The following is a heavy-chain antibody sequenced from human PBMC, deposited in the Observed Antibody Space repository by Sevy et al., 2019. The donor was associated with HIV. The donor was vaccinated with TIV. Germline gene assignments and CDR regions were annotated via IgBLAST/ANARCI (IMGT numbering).Heavy chain of an antibody. CDR3: AKEITGTNTDYYYGMDV. D-gene: IGHD1-20*01. J-gene: IGHJ6*02. V-gene: IGHV3-43*01. CDR1: GFTFDDYT. CDR2: ISWDGGST. Sequence: GGSLRLSCAASGFTFDDYTMHWVRQAPGKGLEWVSLISWDGGSTYYAASVKGRFTISRDKSKNSLYLQMNSLRTEDTALYYCAKEITGTNTDYYYGMDVWGQGTTVTVSS.